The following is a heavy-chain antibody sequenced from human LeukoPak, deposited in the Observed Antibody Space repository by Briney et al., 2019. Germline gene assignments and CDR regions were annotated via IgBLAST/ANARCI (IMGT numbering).Heavy chain of an antibody. CDR2: IIPIFGTA. D-gene: IGHD3-22*01. CDR3: ARSSSLDYYDSSGIP. Sequence: ASVKVSCKASGGTFSSYAISWVRQAPGQGLEWMGGIIPIFGTANYAQKFQGRVTITADESTSTAYMELSSLRSEDTAVYYCARSSSLDYYDSSGIPWGQGTLVTVSS. V-gene: IGHV1-69*13. J-gene: IGHJ5*02. CDR1: GGTFSSYA.